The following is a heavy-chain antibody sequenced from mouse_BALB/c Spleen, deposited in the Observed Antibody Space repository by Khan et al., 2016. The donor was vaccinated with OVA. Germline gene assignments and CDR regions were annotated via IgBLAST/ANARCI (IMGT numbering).Heavy chain of an antibody. CDR2: IDPSDSET. CDR3: ARDQYGNYFYAMDY. D-gene: IGHD2-10*02. CDR1: GYTFTSYW. V-gene: IGHV1-69*02. J-gene: IGHJ4*01. Sequence: VQLQQPGAELVKPGAPVKLSCKASGYTFTSYWMNWVKQRPGRGLEWIGRIDPSDSETHYHQKFKNKATLTVDKSSSTAYIQLSSLTSEDSTVYYCARDQYGNYFYAMDYWGQGTSVTVSS.